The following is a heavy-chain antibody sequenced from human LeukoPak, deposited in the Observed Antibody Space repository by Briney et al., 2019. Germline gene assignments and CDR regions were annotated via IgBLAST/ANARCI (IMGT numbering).Heavy chain of an antibody. V-gene: IGHV1-18*01. CDR3: ARDPTLTTVNSNWFDP. CDR1: GYTFTAYA. Sequence: ASVKVSCKASGYTFTAYAISWVRQAPGQGLEWMGWIGAYNGNTNYAQKLHGRVTMTTDTSTSTAYMELRSLSSDDTAVYYCARDPTLTTVNSNWFDPWGQGTLVTVSS. J-gene: IGHJ5*02. D-gene: IGHD4-11*01. CDR2: IGAYNGNT.